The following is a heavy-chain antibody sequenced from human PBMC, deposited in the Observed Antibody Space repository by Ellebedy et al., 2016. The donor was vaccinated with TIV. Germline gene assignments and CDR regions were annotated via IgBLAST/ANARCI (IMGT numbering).Heavy chain of an antibody. J-gene: IGHJ4*02. V-gene: IGHV1-3*01. D-gene: IGHD3-22*01. CDR2: INPGNGIA. CDR3: AREGCYYYSTGCGSRAFDF. CDR1: GYTFDNYA. Sequence: AASVKVSCKASGYTFDNYAIHWVRQAPGQGLKWLGWINPGNGIATSSQKFQDRVTITRDTSATTADMELSSLRSEDTAVYYCAREGCYYYSTGCGSRAFDFWGQGTLVTVSS.